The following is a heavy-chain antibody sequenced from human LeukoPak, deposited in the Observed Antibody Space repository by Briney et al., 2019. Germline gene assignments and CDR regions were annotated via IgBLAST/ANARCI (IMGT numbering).Heavy chain of an antibody. J-gene: IGHJ4*02. Sequence: PSQTLSLTCTVSGGSISSGDYYWSWIRQPPGKGLEWIGYICYSGSTYYNPSLKSRVTISVDTSKNQFSLKLSSVTAADTAVYYCAREGIVGATIGGCFDYWGQGTLVTVSS. CDR2: ICYSGST. CDR3: AREGIVGATIGGCFDY. D-gene: IGHD1-26*01. V-gene: IGHV4-30-4*01. CDR1: GGSISSGDYY.